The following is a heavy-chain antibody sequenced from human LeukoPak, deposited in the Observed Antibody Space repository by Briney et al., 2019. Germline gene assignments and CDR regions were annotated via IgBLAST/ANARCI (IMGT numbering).Heavy chain of an antibody. CDR2: ISGSGGST. CDR1: GFTFSSYA. V-gene: IGHV3-23*01. CDR3: AKTYYDILTGYPIFDY. D-gene: IGHD3-9*01. J-gene: IGHJ4*02. Sequence: GGSLRPSCAASGFTFSSYAMSWVRQAPGKGLEWVSAISGSGGSTYYADSVKGRFTISRDNSKNTLYLQMNSLRAEDTAVYYCAKTYYDILTGYPIFDYWGQGTLVTVSS.